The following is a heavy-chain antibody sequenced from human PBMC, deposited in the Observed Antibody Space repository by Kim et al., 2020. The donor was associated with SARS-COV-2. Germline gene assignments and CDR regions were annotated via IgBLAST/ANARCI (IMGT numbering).Heavy chain of an antibody. V-gene: IGHV3-23*01. CDR1: GFTFSGYA. J-gene: IGHJ3*01. Sequence: GGSLRLSCAASGFTFSGYAMHWVRQAPGKGLEWVSAISYDGSSKYYADSVKGRFTISRDDSNNTLYLRLTSLRAEDTALYYCAKDELTPSGMASCVWG. CDR3: AKDELTPSGMASCV. CDR2: ISYDGSSK. D-gene: IGHD6-25*01.